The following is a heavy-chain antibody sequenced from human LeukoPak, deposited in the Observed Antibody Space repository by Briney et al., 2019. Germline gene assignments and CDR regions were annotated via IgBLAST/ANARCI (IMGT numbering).Heavy chain of an antibody. J-gene: IGHJ4*02. CDR1: GGSFSGYY. Sequence: PSETLSLTCAVYGGSFSGYYWSWIRQPPGKGLEWIGEINHSGSTNYNTSLKSRVTISVDTSKNQFSLKLSSVTAADTAVYYCARVVVVPAAFVDYWGQGTLVTVSS. D-gene: IGHD2-2*01. CDR2: INHSGST. CDR3: ARVVVVPAAFVDY. V-gene: IGHV4-34*01.